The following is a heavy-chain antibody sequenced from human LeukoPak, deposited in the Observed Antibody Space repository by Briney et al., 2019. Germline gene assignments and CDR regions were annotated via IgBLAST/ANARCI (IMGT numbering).Heavy chain of an antibody. CDR3: AILRGGAY. D-gene: IGHD3-10*01. CDR1: GITFSNAW. Sequence: GGSLRLSCEASGITFSNAWLDWVRRTPGKGLEWVANIKQDGGETYYVDSVKGRFTISRDNAKNSLYLQMNSLRAEDTASYYCAILRGGAYWGQGTLVTVSS. V-gene: IGHV3-7*02. CDR2: IKQDGGET. J-gene: IGHJ4*02.